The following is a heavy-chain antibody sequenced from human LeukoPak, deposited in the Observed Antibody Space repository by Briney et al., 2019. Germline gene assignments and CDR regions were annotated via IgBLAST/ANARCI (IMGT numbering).Heavy chain of an antibody. V-gene: IGHV1-2*04. Sequence: ASVKVSCKASGYTFTGYYMHWVRQAPGQGLEWMGWINPNSGGTNYAQKFQGWVTMTRDTSISTAYMELSRLRSDDTAVYYCARGYYYDSSGYHFDYWGQGTLVTVSS. J-gene: IGHJ4*02. CDR1: GYTFTGYY. CDR2: INPNSGGT. CDR3: ARGYYYDSSGYHFDY. D-gene: IGHD3-22*01.